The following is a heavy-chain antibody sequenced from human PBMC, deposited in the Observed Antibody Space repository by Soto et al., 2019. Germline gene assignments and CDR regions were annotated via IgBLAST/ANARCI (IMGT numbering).Heavy chain of an antibody. Sequence: QVQLVQSGAEVKKPGSSVKVSCKASGGTFSSYTISWVRQAPGQVLEWMGRIIPILGIANDAQKFQGRVTITADKSTSTAYMELSSLRSEDTAVYYCAREEYYYGSGAFFDYWGQGTLVTVSS. CDR1: GGTFSSYT. CDR2: IIPILGIA. D-gene: IGHD3-10*01. CDR3: AREEYYYGSGAFFDY. J-gene: IGHJ4*02. V-gene: IGHV1-69*08.